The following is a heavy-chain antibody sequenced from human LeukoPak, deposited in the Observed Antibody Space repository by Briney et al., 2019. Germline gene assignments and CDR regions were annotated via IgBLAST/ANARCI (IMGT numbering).Heavy chain of an antibody. CDR1: GFTFSSYA. Sequence: GGSLRLSXAASGFTFSSYAMSWVGQAPGKGLEWVSAVSGSGGSTYYADSVKGRFTISRDNSKNTLYLQMNSLRAEDTAVYYCAKVLIIVVVPAATRAFDYWGQGTLVTVSS. D-gene: IGHD2-2*01. V-gene: IGHV3-23*01. CDR3: AKVLIIVVVPAATRAFDY. J-gene: IGHJ4*02. CDR2: VSGSGGST.